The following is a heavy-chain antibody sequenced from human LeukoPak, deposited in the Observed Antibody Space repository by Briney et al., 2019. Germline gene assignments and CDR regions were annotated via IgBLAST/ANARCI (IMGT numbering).Heavy chain of an antibody. D-gene: IGHD6-13*01. J-gene: IGHJ3*02. CDR1: GYSFTRYW. CDR2: IYPGDSET. V-gene: IGHV5-51*01. Sequence: GESLKISCRGSGYSFTRYWIGWVRQMPGKGLEWMGIIYPGDSETRYSPSFQGQATISADKSISTAYLLWSSLKASDTAMYYCARRIVAAGNDAFDIWGQGTMITVSS. CDR3: ARRIVAAGNDAFDI.